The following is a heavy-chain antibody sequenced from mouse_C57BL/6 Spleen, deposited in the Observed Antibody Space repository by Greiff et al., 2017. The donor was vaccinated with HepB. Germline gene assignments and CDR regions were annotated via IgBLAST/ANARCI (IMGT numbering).Heavy chain of an antibody. CDR3: ALLHITTVVATSNWYFDV. CDR1: GFTFSDYG. D-gene: IGHD1-1*01. V-gene: IGHV5-17*01. Sequence: EVQRVESGGGLVKPGGSLKLSCAASGFTFSDYGMHWVRQAPEKGLEWVAYISSGSSTIYYADTVKGRFTISRDNAKNTLFLQMTSLRSEDTAMYYCALLHITTVVATSNWYFDVWGTGTTVTVSS. J-gene: IGHJ1*03. CDR2: ISSGSSTI.